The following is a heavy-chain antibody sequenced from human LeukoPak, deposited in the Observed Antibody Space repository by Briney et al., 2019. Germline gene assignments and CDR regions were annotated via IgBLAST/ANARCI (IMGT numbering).Heavy chain of an antibody. D-gene: IGHD4/OR15-4a*01. V-gene: IGHV4-34*01. CDR2: INHSGST. J-gene: IGHJ3*02. CDR3: ARGTPLTIAYAFDI. Sequence: SETLSLACAVYGGSFSGYYWCWIRQPPEKGLEWIGEINHSGSTNYNPSLKSRVTISVDTSKNQFSLKLSSVTAADTAVYYCARGTPLTIAYAFDIWGQGTMVTVSS. CDR1: GGSFSGYY.